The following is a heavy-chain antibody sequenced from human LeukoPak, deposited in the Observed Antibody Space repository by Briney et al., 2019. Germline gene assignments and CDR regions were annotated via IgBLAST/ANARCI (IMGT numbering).Heavy chain of an antibody. CDR2: ISYDGSNK. J-gene: IGHJ4*02. Sequence: PGGSLRLSCAASGFTFSSYAMHWVRQAPGKGLEWVAVISYDGSNKYYADSVKGRFTISRDNSKNTLYLQMNSLRAEDTAVYYCAGMTTVTTGYYWGQGTLVTVSS. V-gene: IGHV3-30*04. D-gene: IGHD4-11*01. CDR1: GFTFSSYA. CDR3: AGMTTVTTGYY.